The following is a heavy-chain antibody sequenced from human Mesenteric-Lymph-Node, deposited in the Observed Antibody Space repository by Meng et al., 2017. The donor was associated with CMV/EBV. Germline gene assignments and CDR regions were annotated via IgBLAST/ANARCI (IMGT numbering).Heavy chain of an antibody. J-gene: IGHJ4*02. CDR1: GFTFSSYS. Sequence: GESLKISCAASGFTFSSYSMNWVRQAPGKGLEWVSGIDDSGDSTHYADSVKGRFTISRDNSKNRLYLQMNSLRAEDTATYYCAKGEGAAASPVHDFWGQGTLVTVSS. CDR3: AKGEGAAASPVHDF. CDR2: IDDSGDST. D-gene: IGHD6-13*01. V-gene: IGHV3-23*01.